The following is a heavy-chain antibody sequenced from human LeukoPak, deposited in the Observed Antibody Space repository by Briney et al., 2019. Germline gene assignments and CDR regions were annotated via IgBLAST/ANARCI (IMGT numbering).Heavy chain of an antibody. CDR2: ISGGGGTT. D-gene: IGHD6-13*01. J-gene: IGHJ4*02. CDR3: AKEGEAAANFN. V-gene: IGHV3-23*01. CDR1: GFTFSSYA. Sequence: GGSLRLSCAASGFTFSSYAMSWVSQAPGKGLEWVSTISGGGGTTYYADSVKGRFTISRDNSKNTLYLQMNSLRAEDTAVYYCAKEGEAAANFNWGQGTLVTVSS.